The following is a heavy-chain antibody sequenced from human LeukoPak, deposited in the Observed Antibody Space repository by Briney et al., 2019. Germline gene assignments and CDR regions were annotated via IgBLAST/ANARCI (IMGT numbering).Heavy chain of an antibody. CDR1: GFTFSSYG. V-gene: IGHV3-33*01. D-gene: IGHD5-24*01. Sequence: PGGSLRLSCAASGFTFSSYGMHWVRQAPGKGLEWVAVIWYDGSNKYYADSVKGRFTISRDNSKNTLYLQMNSLRAEDTAVYYCARDSGYLWLHQIRRDFDYWGQGTLVTVSS. CDR2: IWYDGSNK. J-gene: IGHJ4*02. CDR3: ARDSGYLWLHQIRRDFDY.